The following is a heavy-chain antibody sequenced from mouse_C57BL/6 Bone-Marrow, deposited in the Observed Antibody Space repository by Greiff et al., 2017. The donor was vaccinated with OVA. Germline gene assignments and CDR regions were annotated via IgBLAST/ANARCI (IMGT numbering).Heavy chain of an antibody. V-gene: IGHV5-4*01. CDR2: ISDGGSYT. J-gene: IGHJ2*01. D-gene: IGHD2-4*01. Sequence: EVQVVESGGGLVKPGGSLKLSCAASGFTFSSYAMSWVRQTPEKRLEWVATISDGGSYTYYPDNVKGRFTISRDNAKNNLYLQMSHLKSEDTAMYYCARDHYDGYSDYWGQGTTLTVSS. CDR1: GFTFSSYA. CDR3: ARDHYDGYSDY.